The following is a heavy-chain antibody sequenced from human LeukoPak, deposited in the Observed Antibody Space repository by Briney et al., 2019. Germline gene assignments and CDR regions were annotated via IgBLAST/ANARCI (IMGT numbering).Heavy chain of an antibody. CDR3: AKDLGYRWELLRSCFDY. D-gene: IGHD1-26*01. CDR2: ISYDGSNK. CDR1: GFIFSSFA. Sequence: GGSLRLSCEASGFIFSSFATHWVRQAPGKGLEWVAVISYDGSNKYYADSVKGRFTISRDNSKNTLYLQMNSLRAEDTAVYYCAKDLGYRWELLRSCFDYWGQGTLVTVSS. J-gene: IGHJ4*02. V-gene: IGHV3-30*04.